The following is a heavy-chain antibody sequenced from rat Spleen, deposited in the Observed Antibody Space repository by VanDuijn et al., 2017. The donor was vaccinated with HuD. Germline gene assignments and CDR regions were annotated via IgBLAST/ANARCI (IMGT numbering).Heavy chain of an antibody. Sequence: EVQLVESGGGLVQPGRSLKLSCAASGFTFSNYDMAWVRQAPTKGLEWVASISPSGGSTYYRDSVKGRFTVSRDNAKSTLYLQMDSLRSEDTATYYCARRMPTSWYFDYWGQGVMVTVSS. V-gene: IGHV5-25*01. CDR1: GFTFSNYD. CDR2: ISPSGGST. CDR3: ARRMPTSWYFDY. D-gene: IGHD3-1*01. J-gene: IGHJ2*01.